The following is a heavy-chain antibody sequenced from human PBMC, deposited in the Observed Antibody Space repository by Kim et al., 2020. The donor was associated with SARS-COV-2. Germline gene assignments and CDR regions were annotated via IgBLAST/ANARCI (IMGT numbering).Heavy chain of an antibody. Sequence: GGSLRLSCAASGFTFSNYALSWVRQASEKRLEWVSGIGGGVARTYYTDSVRGRFTISRDDSKNMLYLQMNSLRVEDTAVYYCAQEGAKEGLPVFDNWGRG. CDR3: AQEGAKEGLPVFDN. J-gene: IGHJ4*02. V-gene: IGHV3-23*01. CDR1: GFTFSNYA. CDR2: IGGGVART.